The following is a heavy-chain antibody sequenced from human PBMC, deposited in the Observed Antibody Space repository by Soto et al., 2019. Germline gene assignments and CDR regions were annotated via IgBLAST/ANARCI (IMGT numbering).Heavy chain of an antibody. Sequence: PGESLKISCKGSGYSFTSYWISWVRQMPGKGLEWMGRIDPSDSYTNYSPSFQGHVTISADKSISTAYLQWSSLKASDTAMYYCARLQRQEYCSSTSCYFHYYYGMDVWGQGTTVTVSS. J-gene: IGHJ6*02. CDR1: GYSFTSYW. CDR3: ARLQRQEYCSSTSCYFHYYYGMDV. V-gene: IGHV5-10-1*01. D-gene: IGHD2-2*01. CDR2: IDPSDSYT.